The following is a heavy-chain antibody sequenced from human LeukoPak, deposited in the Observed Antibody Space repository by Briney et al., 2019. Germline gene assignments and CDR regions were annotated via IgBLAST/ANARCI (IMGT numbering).Heavy chain of an antibody. CDR3: AKTGGRGDPFDY. V-gene: IGHV3-21*01. J-gene: IGHJ4*02. CDR2: ISSTSSYI. Sequence: GGSLRLSCAASGFTFSSYTINWVRQAPGKGLQWVSSISSTSSYINYADSVKGRFTISRDNAENSLYLEMNSLRVADTAVYYCAKTGGRGDPFDYWGQGTLVTVSS. CDR1: GFTFSSYT. D-gene: IGHD2-21*02.